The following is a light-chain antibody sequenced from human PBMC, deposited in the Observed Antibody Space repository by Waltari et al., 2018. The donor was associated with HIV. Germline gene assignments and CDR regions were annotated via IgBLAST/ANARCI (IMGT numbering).Light chain of an antibody. J-gene: IGKJ4*01. CDR2: AAS. V-gene: IGKV1-27*01. Sequence: DIQMTQSPSSLSASVGDRVTITCRTSQDITNYLAWYQQKPGQVPKLLIYAASNLQSGIPSRFSGSGSGTDFTLTISSLQPEDVATYYCQKYNSAPLTFGGGTKVEI. CDR1: QDITNY. CDR3: QKYNSAPLT.